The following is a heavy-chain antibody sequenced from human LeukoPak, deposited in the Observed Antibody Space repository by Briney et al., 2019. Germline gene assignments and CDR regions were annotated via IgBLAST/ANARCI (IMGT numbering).Heavy chain of an antibody. V-gene: IGHV5-51*01. CDR1: GYSFTSYW. D-gene: IGHD6-13*01. CDR2: IYPGDSDT. J-gene: IGHJ4*02. Sequence: KYGESLKISCKGSGYSFTSYWIGWVRQMPGKGLEWMGIIYPGDSDTRYSPSFQGQVTISADKSISTAYLQWSSLKASDTAMYYCARPLTYSSSWQPPNYWGQGTLVTVSS. CDR3: ARPLTYSSSWQPPNY.